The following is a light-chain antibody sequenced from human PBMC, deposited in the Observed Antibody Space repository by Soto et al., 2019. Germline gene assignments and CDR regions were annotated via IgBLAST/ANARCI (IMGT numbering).Light chain of an antibody. CDR2: AAS. J-gene: IGKJ1*01. CDR3: QQYYSFPWT. V-gene: IGKV1-5*01. CDR1: QSISSW. Sequence: DIQLTQSPYTLSAFLGERVTLTGRASQSISSWLAWYQQKPGKAPELLIYAASTLQSGVPSRFSGSGSGTDFTLTISCLQSEDFATYYCQQYYSFPWTFGQGTKVDI.